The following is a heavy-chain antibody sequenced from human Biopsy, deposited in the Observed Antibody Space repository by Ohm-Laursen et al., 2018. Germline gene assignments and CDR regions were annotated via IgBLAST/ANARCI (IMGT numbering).Heavy chain of an antibody. CDR2: IYNTETT. CDR1: GDSINSSY. J-gene: IGHJ5*02. CDR3: ARHPTGFWFDP. V-gene: IGHV4-59*05. Sequence: SDTLSLTCTVSGDSINSSYWSWIRQPPGKGLEWIGSIYNTETTFYNPSLKSRVTISVDTSTNQFSLKVSSVTAADTALYFCARHPTGFWFDPWGHGTLVTVSS.